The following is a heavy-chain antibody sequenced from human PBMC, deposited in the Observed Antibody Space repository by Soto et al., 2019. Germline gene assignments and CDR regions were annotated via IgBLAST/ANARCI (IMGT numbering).Heavy chain of an antibody. Sequence: SATLSLTCAVYGGSFSGYYWSWIRQPPGKGLEWNGEINHDGSTNYKPSLKSRVTISLDTSKNLFSLKLSSVSAADTAVFYCARGDFNYDYVWGSYRLSVFDYWGQGTLVS. CDR2: INHDGST. J-gene: IGHJ4*02. CDR3: ARGDFNYDYVWGSYRLSVFDY. V-gene: IGHV4-34*01. D-gene: IGHD3-16*02. CDR1: GGSFSGYY.